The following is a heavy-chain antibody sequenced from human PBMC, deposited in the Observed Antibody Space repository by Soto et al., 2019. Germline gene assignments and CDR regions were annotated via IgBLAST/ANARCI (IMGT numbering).Heavy chain of an antibody. CDR3: ASERSAQYFDF. Sequence: QVQLVQSGTVVQRRGSSVKVSCQASGGTFSSHGMAWVRQAPGQGLEWMGGIIPTFGTPTYAPKFQGRVTITADQSTNTAYMDLSSLRSEDTGVYYCASERSAQYFDFWGQGTLITVSS. D-gene: IGHD1-26*01. J-gene: IGHJ4*02. CDR2: IIPTFGTP. CDR1: GGTFSSHG. V-gene: IGHV1-69*01.